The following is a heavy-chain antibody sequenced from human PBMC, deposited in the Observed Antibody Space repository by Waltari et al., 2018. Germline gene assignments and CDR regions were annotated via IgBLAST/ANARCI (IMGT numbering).Heavy chain of an antibody. D-gene: IGHD4-4*01. Sequence: QVQLVESGGGVVQPGRSLRLSCAASGFTFSSYAMHWVRQAPGKGLEWVAGISYDGSNKYYADSVKCRFTISRDNSKNTLYLQMNSLRAEDTAVYYCARDTTAFDYWGQGTLVTVSS. V-gene: IGHV3-30*01. J-gene: IGHJ4*02. CDR2: ISYDGSNK. CDR1: GFTFSSYA. CDR3: ARDTTAFDY.